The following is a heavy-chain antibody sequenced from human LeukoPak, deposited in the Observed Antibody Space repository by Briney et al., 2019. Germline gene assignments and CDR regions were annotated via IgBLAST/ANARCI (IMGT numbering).Heavy chain of an antibody. CDR3: ARDHYYDSSKGWVDY. J-gene: IGHJ4*02. V-gene: IGHV3-30*04. D-gene: IGHD3-22*01. CDR2: ISYDGSNK. Sequence: GGSLRLSCAASGFTFSSKTMHWVRQAPGKGLEWVAVISYDGSNKYYADSVKGRFTISRDNSKNTLYLQMNSLRAEDTAVYYCARDHYYDSSKGWVDYWGQGTLVTVSS. CDR1: GFTFSSKT.